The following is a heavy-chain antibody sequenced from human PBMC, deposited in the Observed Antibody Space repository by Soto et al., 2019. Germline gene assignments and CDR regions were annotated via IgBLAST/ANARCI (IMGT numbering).Heavy chain of an antibody. CDR1: GYKFINHY. V-gene: IGHV1-46*01. J-gene: IGHJ4*02. CDR2: INPNGGGT. CDR3: ERDSSASATSYSFDY. D-gene: IGHD3-10*01. Sequence: QVQLVQSGAEVKKPGASVKDSCKASGYKFINHYMHWVRQAPGVGLEWMGIINPNGGGTDYAQKFQDRVTTTTAIYMTSLHIELISLSSEVTSVFSCERDSSASATSYSFDYWGEVTLVSV.